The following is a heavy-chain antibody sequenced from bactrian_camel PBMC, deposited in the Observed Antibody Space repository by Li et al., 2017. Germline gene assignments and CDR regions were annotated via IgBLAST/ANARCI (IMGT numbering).Heavy chain of an antibody. CDR3: VTQGSTEYTGSWVFGY. D-gene: IGHD6*01. CDR2: FNTGGGST. V-gene: IGHV3S1*01. Sequence: HVQLVESGGGSVQAGGSLRLSCAASGYTSRWYCMAWFRQAPGKERERVAVFNTGGGSTYYADSVEGRFTISKDNAKNALYLEISTLKPEDTAVYYCVTQGSTEYTGSWVFGYWGQGTQVTVS. J-gene: IGHJ6*01. CDR1: GYTSRWYC.